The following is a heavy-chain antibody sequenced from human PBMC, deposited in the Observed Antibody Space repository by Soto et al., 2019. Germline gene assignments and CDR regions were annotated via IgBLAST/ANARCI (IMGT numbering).Heavy chain of an antibody. J-gene: IGHJ5*02. CDR1: GGSISSYY. CDR3: AREEGTYYDILTGYPLGWFDP. CDR2: IYYSGST. D-gene: IGHD3-9*01. V-gene: IGHV4-59*01. Sequence: QVQLQESGPGLVKPSETLSLTCTVSGGSISSYYWSWIRQPPGNGLECIGYIYYSGSTNYNPSLKSRVTISVDTSKNQFSLKLSSVTAADTAVYYCAREEGTYYDILTGYPLGWFDPWGQGTLVTVSS.